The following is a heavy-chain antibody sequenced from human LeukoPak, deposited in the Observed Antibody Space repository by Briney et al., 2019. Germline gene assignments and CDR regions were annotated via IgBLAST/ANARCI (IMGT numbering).Heavy chain of an antibody. D-gene: IGHD6-13*01. V-gene: IGHV3-21*01. Sequence: GGSLRLSCAASGFTFSSYSMNWVRQAPGKGLEWVSSISSSSSYIYYADSVKGRFTISRDNAKNSLYLQMNSLRAEDTAVYYCARGGSSWSGYYYYYMDVWGKGTTVTVSS. CDR3: ARGGSSWSGYYYYYMDV. J-gene: IGHJ6*03. CDR1: GFTFSSYS. CDR2: ISSSSSYI.